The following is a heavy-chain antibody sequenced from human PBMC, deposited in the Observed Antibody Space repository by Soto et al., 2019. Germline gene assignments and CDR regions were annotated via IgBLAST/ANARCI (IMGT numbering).Heavy chain of an antibody. CDR3: VKGSEVARQELDY. D-gene: IGHD2-15*01. Sequence: QVQLVESGGGVVQPGRSLRLSCAASGFSFSDCGMHWVRQAPGKGLEWVAAISSDGSDKYYSESVKGRFTISRDNSRITLFLQMNSLRVGDTAVYYCVKGSEVARQELDYWGQGTLVTVSS. J-gene: IGHJ4*02. V-gene: IGHV3-30*18. CDR2: ISSDGSDK. CDR1: GFSFSDCG.